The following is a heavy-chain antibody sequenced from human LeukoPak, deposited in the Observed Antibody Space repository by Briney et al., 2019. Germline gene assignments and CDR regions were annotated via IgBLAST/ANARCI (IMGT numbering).Heavy chain of an antibody. D-gene: IGHD2-8*02. J-gene: IGHJ4*02. CDR2: VYHTGTT. Sequence: PSETLSLTCNVSGYSISSGYYWGWIRQSPGKGLEWIGTVYHTGTTYYSPSLKSRLAISLDTSTNRFSLKLTSVTATDTAVYYCASAHYEATGLGYYFKFWGQGTLASVSS. V-gene: IGHV4-38-2*02. CDR3: ASAHYEATGLGYYFKF. CDR1: GYSISSGYY.